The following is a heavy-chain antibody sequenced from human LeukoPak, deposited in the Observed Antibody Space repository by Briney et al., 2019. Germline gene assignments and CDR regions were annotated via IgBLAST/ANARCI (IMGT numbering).Heavy chain of an antibody. CDR1: GFTFSKYA. V-gene: IGHV3-23*01. CDR2: ITGSGSST. CDR3: ATVRGAMIRGVIYYFVF. D-gene: IGHD3-10*01. Sequence: PGGSLTLSCAASGFTFSKYAMSWVRQSPGKGMEWLSTITGSGSSTYYADSVKGRFTISRDNSKNTLYLQMDSQRAEDAALYYCATVRGAMIRGVIYYFVFWGQRSLVTVSS. J-gene: IGHJ4*02.